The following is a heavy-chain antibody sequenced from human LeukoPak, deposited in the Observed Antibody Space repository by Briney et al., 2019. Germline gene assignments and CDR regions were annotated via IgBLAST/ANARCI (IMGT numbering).Heavy chain of an antibody. J-gene: IGHJ4*02. CDR2: INSDGSST. D-gene: IGHD3-3*01. Sequence: GGSLRLSCAASGFTFSSYWMHWVRQAPGKGLVWVSRINSDGSSTSYADSVKGRFTISRDNAKNTLYLQMNSLRAEDTAVYYCARDGGYDFWSGYPGYFDYWGQGTLVTVSS. CDR1: GFTFSSYW. CDR3: ARDGGYDFWSGYPGYFDY. V-gene: IGHV3-74*01.